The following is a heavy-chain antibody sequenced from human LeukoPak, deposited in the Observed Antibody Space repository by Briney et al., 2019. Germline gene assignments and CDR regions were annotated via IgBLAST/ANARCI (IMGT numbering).Heavy chain of an antibody. J-gene: IGHJ4*02. CDR3: ARDSLEWLPSDY. V-gene: IGHV3-66*01. CDR2: IYSGGST. Sequence: PGGSLRLSCAASGFTVSSNYMSWVRQAPGKGLEWVSVIYSGGSTYYADSVKGRFTISRDNSKNTLYLQMNSLRAEDTAVYYCARDSLEWLPSDYWGQGTLVTVSS. CDR1: GFTVSSNY. D-gene: IGHD3-3*01.